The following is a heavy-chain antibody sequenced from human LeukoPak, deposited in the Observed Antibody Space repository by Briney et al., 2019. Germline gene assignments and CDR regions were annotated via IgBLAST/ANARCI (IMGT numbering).Heavy chain of an antibody. J-gene: IGHJ6*03. Sequence: GGSLRLSCAASGFTFSSYGMHWVRQAPGKGLEWVAFIRYDGSNKYYADSVKGRFTISRDNAKNSLYLQMNSLRAEDTAVYYCARGVPKTSYYYYYMDVWGKGTTVTVSS. CDR3: ARGVPKTSYYYYYMDV. CDR1: GFTFSSYG. CDR2: IRYDGSNK. D-gene: IGHD4-11*01. V-gene: IGHV3-30*02.